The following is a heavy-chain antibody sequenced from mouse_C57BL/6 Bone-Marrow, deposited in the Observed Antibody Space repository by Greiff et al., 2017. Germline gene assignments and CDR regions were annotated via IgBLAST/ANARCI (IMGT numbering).Heavy chain of an antibody. CDR3: ASWRFGWFAY. V-gene: IGHV7-3*01. Sequence: EVMLVESGGGLVQPGGSLSLSCAASGFTFTDYYMSWVRQPPGKALEWLGFIRNKANGYTTEYSASVKGRFTISRDNSQSILYLQMNALSAEDSASYYCASWRFGWFAYWGQGTLVTVSA. CDR2: IRNKANGYTT. J-gene: IGHJ3*01. CDR1: GFTFTDYY.